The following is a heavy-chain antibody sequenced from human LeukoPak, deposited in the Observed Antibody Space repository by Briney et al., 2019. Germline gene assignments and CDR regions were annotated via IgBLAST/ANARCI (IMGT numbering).Heavy chain of an antibody. V-gene: IGHV3-30-3*01. Sequence: PGRSLRLSCAASGFTFSSYAMHWVRQAPGKGLEWVAVISYDGSNKYYADSVKGRFTISRDNSKNTLYLQMNSLRAEDTAVYYCARDRTYCGGDCYSYYFDYWGQGTLVTVSS. CDR2: ISYDGSNK. CDR3: ARDRTYCGGDCYSYYFDY. D-gene: IGHD2-21*01. J-gene: IGHJ4*02. CDR1: GFTFSSYA.